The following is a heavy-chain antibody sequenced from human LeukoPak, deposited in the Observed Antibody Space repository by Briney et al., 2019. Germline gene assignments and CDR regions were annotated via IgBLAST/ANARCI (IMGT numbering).Heavy chain of an antibody. J-gene: IGHJ4*02. CDR2: INHSGTT. CDR3: ARSSIHDHSSSCRI. Sequence: PSETLSLTCAVYGGSFSGYCWSWIRQPPGKGLEWIGEINHSGTTNYNPSLKSRVTISVDTSKNQFSLKLSSVTAADTAVYYCARSSIHDHSSSCRIWGQGTLVTVSS. D-gene: IGHD3-22*01. CDR1: GGSFSGYC. V-gene: IGHV4-34*01.